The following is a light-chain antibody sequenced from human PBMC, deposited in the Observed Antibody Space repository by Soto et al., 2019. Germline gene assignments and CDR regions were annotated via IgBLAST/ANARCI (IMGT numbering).Light chain of an antibody. J-gene: IGKJ1*01. CDR3: QQYYAIPQT. CDR1: QSVLYSSNNKNY. Sequence: DIVITQSPDSLAVSLGERATINCRSSQSVLYSSNNKNYLAWYQQKPGQPPKLLIYWASTRESGVPDRFSGSGSGTDFTLTISSLQAEDVAVYYCQQYYAIPQTFGQGTKVEIK. CDR2: WAS. V-gene: IGKV4-1*01.